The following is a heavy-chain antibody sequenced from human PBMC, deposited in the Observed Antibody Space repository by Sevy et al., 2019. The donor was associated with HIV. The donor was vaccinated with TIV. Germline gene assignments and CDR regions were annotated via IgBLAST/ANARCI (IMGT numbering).Heavy chain of an antibody. J-gene: IGHJ4*02. CDR1: GFTFSAYS. D-gene: IGHD3-10*01. Sequence: GGSLRLSCTASGFTFSAYSMNWVRQAPGKGLEWRSYISTGTDHIYYADSAKGRFTISRDDAKKSEYLEMKSLRGQDTALYYCVRRGVDAYNVYFDLWGQGTLVTVSS. V-gene: IGHV3-21*05. CDR3: VRRGVDAYNVYFDL. CDR2: ISTGTDHI.